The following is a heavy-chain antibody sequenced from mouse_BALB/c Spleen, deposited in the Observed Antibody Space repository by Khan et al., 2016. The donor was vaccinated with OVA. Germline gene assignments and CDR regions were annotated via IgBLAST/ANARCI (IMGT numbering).Heavy chain of an antibody. D-gene: IGHD1-1*01. CDR1: GYSFTGYF. CDR2: INPHIGET. V-gene: IGHV1-20*02. Sequence: EVKLEVSGPELVKPGASVKISCKASGYSFTGYFMNCVMQSHGKSLEWIGRINPHIGETFYNQKFKGKATLTVDESSSTAHMELRSLASEDSAVYYCARIHGSDFDYWGQGTPLTVSS. CDR3: ARIHGSDFDY. J-gene: IGHJ2*01.